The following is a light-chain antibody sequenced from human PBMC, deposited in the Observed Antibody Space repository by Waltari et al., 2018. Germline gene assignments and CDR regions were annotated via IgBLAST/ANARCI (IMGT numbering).Light chain of an antibody. Sequence: EIVLTQSPGLLSLSPGERATPSCRASQRVSSSYLAWFRQRPGQAPSLLLYGASSRATGIPDRFSGSGCGTDFTLVISRLEPEDFAVYYCQQYADSPLTFGQGTSLEIK. V-gene: IGKV3-20*01. J-gene: IGKJ2*01. CDR2: GAS. CDR1: QRVSSSY. CDR3: QQYADSPLT.